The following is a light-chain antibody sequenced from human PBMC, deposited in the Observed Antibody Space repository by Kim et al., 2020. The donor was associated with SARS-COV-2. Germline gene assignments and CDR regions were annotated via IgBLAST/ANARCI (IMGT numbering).Light chain of an antibody. CDR1: SSNIGGNT. CDR2: SDT. J-gene: IGLJ2*01. V-gene: IGLV1-44*01. CDR3: AAWDDSLNPHVV. Sequence: ELTQPPSASGTPGQRVTISCSGSSSNIGGNTVNWYQQLPGTAPKLLIYSDTQRPSGVPDRFSGSKSGTSASLAISGLQSEDEADYYCAAWDDSLNPHVVFGGGTQLNVL.